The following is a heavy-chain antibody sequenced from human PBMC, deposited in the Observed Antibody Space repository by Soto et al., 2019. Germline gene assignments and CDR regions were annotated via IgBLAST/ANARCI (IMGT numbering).Heavy chain of an antibody. CDR2: MNPDNGNT. CDR1: GYTFSTYE. Sequence: ASVKVSCKASGYTFSTYEINWVRRAAGQGLEWVGRMNPDNGNTGYAQKFQDRVTMTRNTSISTAYMELSSLRSDDTAVYYCARGPRESGEWLLFDYWGQGALVTVSS. V-gene: IGHV1-8*01. D-gene: IGHD3-3*01. J-gene: IGHJ4*02. CDR3: ARGPRESGEWLLFDY.